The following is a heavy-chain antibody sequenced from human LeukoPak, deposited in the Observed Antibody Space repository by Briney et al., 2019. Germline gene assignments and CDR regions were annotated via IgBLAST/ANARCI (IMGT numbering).Heavy chain of an antibody. CDR3: AKGRILWFGEQSDFDY. V-gene: IGHV3-23*01. Sequence: GGSLRLSCAASGFTFSSYAMSWVRQAPGKGLEWVSAISGSGGSTYYADSVKGRFTISRDNSKNMVFLEVNSLRAEDTATYFCAKGRILWFGEQSDFDYWGQGTLVTVSS. D-gene: IGHD3-10*01. CDR2: ISGSGGST. CDR1: GFTFSSYA. J-gene: IGHJ4*02.